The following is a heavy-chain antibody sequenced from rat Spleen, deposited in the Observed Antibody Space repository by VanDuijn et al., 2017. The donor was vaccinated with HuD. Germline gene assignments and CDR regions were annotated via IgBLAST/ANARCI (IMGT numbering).Heavy chain of an antibody. V-gene: IGHV6-6*01. CDR2: IKAKSNNYAT. CDR3: ASPSY. Sequence: EVKLVESGGGLVQPGRSLKLSCVASGFTFSTAWMYWYRQFPEKRLEWVARIKAKSNNYATDYTESVKGRFTISRDDSKSSIYLQMNNLKEEDTAIYYCASPSYWGQGTLVTVSS. CDR1: GFTFSTAW. J-gene: IGHJ3*01.